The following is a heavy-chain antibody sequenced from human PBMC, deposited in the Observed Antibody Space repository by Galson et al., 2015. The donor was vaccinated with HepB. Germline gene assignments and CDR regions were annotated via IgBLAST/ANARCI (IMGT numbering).Heavy chain of an antibody. V-gene: IGHV3-7*03. Sequence: SLRLSCAASGFTFSSYWMSWVRQAPGKGLEWVANIKQDGSEKYYVDSVKGRFTISRDNAKNSLYLQMNSLRAEDTAVYYCAREFTVDDFYYYYGMDVWGQGTTVTVSS. D-gene: IGHD3-3*01. CDR3: AREFTVDDFYYYYGMDV. CDR1: GFTFSSYW. CDR2: IKQDGSEK. J-gene: IGHJ6*02.